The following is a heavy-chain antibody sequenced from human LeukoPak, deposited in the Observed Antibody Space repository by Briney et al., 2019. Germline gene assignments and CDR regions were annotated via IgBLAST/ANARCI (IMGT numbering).Heavy chain of an antibody. CDR2: IYYSGST. Sequence: TSETLSLTCTVSGGSISSYYWSWIRQPPGKGLEWIGYIYYSGSTNYNPSLKSRVTISVDTSKNQFSLKLSSVTAADTAVYYCARDWDTYYYDSSGYYPPGGAFDIWGQGTMVTVSS. D-gene: IGHD3-22*01. J-gene: IGHJ3*02. CDR3: ARDWDTYYYDSSGYYPPGGAFDI. CDR1: GGSISSYY. V-gene: IGHV4-59*01.